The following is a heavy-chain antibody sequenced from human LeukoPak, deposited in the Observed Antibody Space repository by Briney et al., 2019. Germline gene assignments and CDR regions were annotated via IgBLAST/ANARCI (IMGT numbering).Heavy chain of an antibody. V-gene: IGHV3-74*01. CDR3: ARFRCSSTSCFFDY. CDR1: GFTSSDYW. J-gene: IGHJ4*02. CDR2: FKNDGSSA. Sequence: GGPLRLSCAVSGFTSSDYWMHWVRQAPGKGLVWVSRFKNDGSSATYADSVKGRFTISRDEAKNTLYLQMNSLRVEDTAVYYCARFRCSSTSCFFDYWGQGTLVTVSS. D-gene: IGHD2-2*01.